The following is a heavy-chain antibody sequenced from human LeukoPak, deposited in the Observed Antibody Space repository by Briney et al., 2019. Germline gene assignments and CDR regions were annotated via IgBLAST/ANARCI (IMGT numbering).Heavy chain of an antibody. CDR2: ISGSGGST. CDR3: AKDSYYYDSSGGDAFDI. CDR1: GFTFSSYA. Sequence: PGGSLRLSCAASGFTFSSYAMSWVRQAPGKGLEWVSAISGSGGSTYYADSVKGRFTISRDNSKNTLYLQMNSPRAEDTAVYYCAKDSYYYDSSGGDAFDIWGQGTMVTVSS. V-gene: IGHV3-23*01. J-gene: IGHJ3*02. D-gene: IGHD3-22*01.